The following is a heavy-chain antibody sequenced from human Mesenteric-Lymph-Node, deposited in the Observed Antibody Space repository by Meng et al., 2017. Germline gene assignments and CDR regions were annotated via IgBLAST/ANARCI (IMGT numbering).Heavy chain of an antibody. J-gene: IGHJ3*02. D-gene: IGHD1-1*01. V-gene: IGHV3-23*01. CDR2: ISGGDGST. CDR3: AKLWWNGGRTFDI. CDR1: GFTFSIIG. Sequence: GESLKISCAASGFTFSIIGMSWVRQAPGKGLEWVSTISGGDGSTYYEDSVKGRFTISKDISENTLYLQMNSLTAEDTAIYYRAKLWWNGGRTFDIWGQGTMVTVSS.